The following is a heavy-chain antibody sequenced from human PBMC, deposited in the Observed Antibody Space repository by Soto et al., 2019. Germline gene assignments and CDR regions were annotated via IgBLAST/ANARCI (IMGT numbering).Heavy chain of an antibody. CDR1: GFTFSSYA. D-gene: IGHD2-2*01. Sequence: GGSLRLSCAASGFTFSSYAMSWVRPAPGKGLEWLSVIYSGGSTYYAESVKGRFTISRDNSKNTLNLQMNALRVEDTAVYYCARGPHVGISTSWGQGTLVTVSS. CDR2: IYSGGST. CDR3: ARGPHVGISTS. V-gene: IGHV3-53*01. J-gene: IGHJ4*02.